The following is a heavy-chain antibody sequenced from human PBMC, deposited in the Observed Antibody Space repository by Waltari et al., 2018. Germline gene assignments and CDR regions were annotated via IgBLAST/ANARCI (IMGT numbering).Heavy chain of an antibody. J-gene: IGHJ4*02. CDR2: MIPILGQA. Sequence: QVQLVQSGAEVKKPGSSVKVSCKASGGTFSSYAISWVRQAPGQGLEWMGGMIPILGQANYAQKFQGRVTITADESTSTAYMELSSLRSEDTAVYYCARDEQRRPAPGPYYFDYWGQGTLVTVSS. CDR1: GGTFSSYA. CDR3: ARDEQRRPAPGPYYFDY. V-gene: IGHV1-69*01. D-gene: IGHD6-19*01.